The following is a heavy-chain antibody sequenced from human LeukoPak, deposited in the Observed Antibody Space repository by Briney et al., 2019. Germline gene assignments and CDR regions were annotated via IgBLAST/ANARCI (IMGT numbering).Heavy chain of an antibody. CDR3: AREDYYDSSGRYDYYYGMDV. Sequence: SQTLSLTCAISGDSFSSNSAAWNWIRQSPSRGLEWLGRTYYRSKWYNDYAVSVKSRITINPDTSKNQFSLQLNSVTPEDTAVYYCAREDYYDSSGRYDYYYGMDVWGQGTTVTVSS. CDR2: TYYRSKWYN. CDR1: GDSFSSNSAA. D-gene: IGHD3-22*01. J-gene: IGHJ6*02. V-gene: IGHV6-1*01.